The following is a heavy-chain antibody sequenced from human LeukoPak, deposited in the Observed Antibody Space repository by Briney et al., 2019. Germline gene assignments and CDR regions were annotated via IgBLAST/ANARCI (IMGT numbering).Heavy chain of an antibody. D-gene: IGHD6-19*01. V-gene: IGHV3-23*01. CDR3: AKAKGSSGWYGFDC. CDR1: GFTFGSYS. Sequence: PGGSLRLSCAASGFTFGSYSMSWVRQPPGKGLEWVSGISGSGAGTYYADSVKGRFTISRDSSKNTLYLQMNSLRAEDTAEYYCAKAKGSSGWYGFDCWGQGTLVTVSS. J-gene: IGHJ4*02. CDR2: ISGSGAGT.